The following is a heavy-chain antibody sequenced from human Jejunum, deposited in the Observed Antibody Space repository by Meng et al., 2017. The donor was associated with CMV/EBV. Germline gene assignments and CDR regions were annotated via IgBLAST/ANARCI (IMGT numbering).Heavy chain of an antibody. V-gene: IGHV4-31*03. CDR1: GGSISSGGYY. J-gene: IGHJ5*02. CDR3: ARASYGSGSPLGESWFDP. CDR2: IHDSGST. D-gene: IGHD3-10*01. Sequence: QVLQHRSDPGLVTPPQTLSLTCTVSGGSISSGGYYCSCIRQHPGKGLEWIGYIHDSGSTYYNPSLKSRVTISADTSKNQFSLKLSSVTAADTAVYYCARASYGSGSPLGESWFDPWGQGTLVTVSS.